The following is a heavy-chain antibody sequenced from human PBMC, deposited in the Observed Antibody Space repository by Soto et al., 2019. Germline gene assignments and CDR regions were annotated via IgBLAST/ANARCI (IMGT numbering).Heavy chain of an antibody. CDR2: ISGSGGST. J-gene: IGHJ4*02. CDR3: ARRSSGSYYDY. V-gene: IGHV3-23*01. D-gene: IGHD1-26*01. Sequence: EVQLLESGGGLVQPGGSLRLSCAASGFTFSSYAMRWVRQAPGKGLEWVSAISGSGGSTYYADSVKGRFTISSDNSKNTLYLQMNSLRAEDTAVYYCARRSSGSYYDYWGQGTLVTVSS. CDR1: GFTFSSYA.